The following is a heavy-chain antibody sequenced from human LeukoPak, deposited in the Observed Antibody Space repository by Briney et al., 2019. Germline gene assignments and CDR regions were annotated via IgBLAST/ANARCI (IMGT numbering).Heavy chain of an antibody. V-gene: IGHV1-2*02. CDR3: ARDPGYFIDSTVITPYYYMDV. CDR1: GYTFTRYY. J-gene: IGHJ6*03. D-gene: IGHD2-15*01. Sequence: GASVKVACKASGYTFTRYYIHWVRQAPGQGLEWMGWINPRSDGTGFAQKYQARVTMTRDTSIKTAYMELSSLRSGDTAVYFCARDPGYFIDSTVITPYYYMDVWGKGTAVTVSS. CDR2: INPRSDGT.